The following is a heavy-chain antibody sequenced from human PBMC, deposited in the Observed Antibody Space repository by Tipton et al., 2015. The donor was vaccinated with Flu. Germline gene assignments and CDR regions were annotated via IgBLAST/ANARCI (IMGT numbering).Heavy chain of an antibody. V-gene: IGHV4-34*01. J-gene: IGHJ4*02. D-gene: IGHD7-27*01. CDR2: IYYTGST. CDR1: GGSLTSFY. Sequence: TLSLTRAVYGGSLTSFYWSWIRQPPGKGLGWIGEIYYTGSTNYNPSLENRVTISVDRSKNQFSLKLNSVTAADTAVYYCARERNWGIDNWGQGLLVTVSS. CDR3: ARERNWGIDN.